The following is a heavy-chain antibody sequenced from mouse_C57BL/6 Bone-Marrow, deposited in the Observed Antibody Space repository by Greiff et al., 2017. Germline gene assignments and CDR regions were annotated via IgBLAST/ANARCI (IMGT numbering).Heavy chain of an antibody. CDR3: SSFYSNYFDF. D-gene: IGHD2-5*01. Sequence: EVQLQQSGAELVRPGASVKLSCTASGFNIKDDYIHWVKQRPEQGLEWIGWIDPEIGDTEYASKFQGKATLPSDTSSNTAYLQLSNLTSEDTAVYYCSSFYSNYFDFWGQGTPLTVAS. CDR1: GFNIKDDY. J-gene: IGHJ2*01. CDR2: IDPEIGDT. V-gene: IGHV14-4*01.